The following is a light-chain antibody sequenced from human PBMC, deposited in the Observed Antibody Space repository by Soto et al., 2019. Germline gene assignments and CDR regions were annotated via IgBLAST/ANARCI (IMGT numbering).Light chain of an antibody. V-gene: IGLV1-40*01. CDR3: TSWTTSTTMI. CDR2: GNK. CDR1: SSDIGADYD. J-gene: IGLJ2*01. Sequence: QSVLTNAPSVSGAPGQRVTVAYTRTSSDIGADYDVHWYQQFPGTAPKLLLYGNKNRPSGVPDRFSGSKSGTSASLTISGLQAEDEADYYCTSWTTSTTMIFGGGTKVTVL.